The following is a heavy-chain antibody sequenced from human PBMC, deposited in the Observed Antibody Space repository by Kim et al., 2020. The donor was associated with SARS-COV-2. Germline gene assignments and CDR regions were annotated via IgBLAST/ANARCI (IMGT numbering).Heavy chain of an antibody. D-gene: IGHD2-15*01. V-gene: IGHV3-23*01. J-gene: IGHJ4*02. CDR1: GFTFSSYA. CDR2: ISGSGGST. Sequence: GGSLRLSCAASGFTFSSYAMSWVRQAPGKGLEWVSAISGSGGSTYYTDSVKGRFTISRDNSKNTLYLQMNSLRAEDTAVYYCAKDSGLYCSGGSCYSSNWGQGTLVTVSS. CDR3: AKDSGLYCSGGSCYSSN.